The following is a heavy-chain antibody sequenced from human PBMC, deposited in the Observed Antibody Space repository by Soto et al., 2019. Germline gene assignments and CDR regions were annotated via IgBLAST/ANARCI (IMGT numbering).Heavy chain of an antibody. Sequence: GASVKVSCKASGYTFTSYYMHWVRQAPGQGLEWMGIINPSGGSTSYAQKFQGRVTMTRDTSTSTVYMELSSLRSEDTAVYYCAREGKERTSTGRAFDIWGQGTMVTVSS. J-gene: IGHJ3*02. CDR3: AREGKERTSTGRAFDI. CDR1: GYTFTSYY. V-gene: IGHV1-46*03. CDR2: INPSGGST. D-gene: IGHD4-17*01.